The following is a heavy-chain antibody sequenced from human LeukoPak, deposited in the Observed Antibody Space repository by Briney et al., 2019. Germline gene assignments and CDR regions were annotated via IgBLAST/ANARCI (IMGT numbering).Heavy chain of an antibody. CDR1: GFTFSSYA. V-gene: IGHV3-23*01. CDR3: AKEEYFDWLTGY. J-gene: IGHJ4*02. D-gene: IGHD3-9*01. CDR2: ISGSGGST. Sequence: GGSLILSCAASGFTFSSYAMSWVRQAPGKGLEWVPAISGSGGSTYYADSVKGRFTNSRDNSKNTLYLQMNSLRAEDTAVYYCAKEEYFDWLTGYWGQGTLVTVFS.